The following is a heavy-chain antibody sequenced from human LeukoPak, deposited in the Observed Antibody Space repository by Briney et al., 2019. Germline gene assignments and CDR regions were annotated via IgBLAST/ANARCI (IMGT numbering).Heavy chain of an antibody. CDR1: GYTFTSYG. CDR3: ARAPYYYDSSGYSPFDY. V-gene: IGHV1-18*01. D-gene: IGHD3-22*01. CDR2: IRAYNGNT. Sequence: GGSLKLSCEASGYTFTSYGISWVRQAPGQGLEWMGCIRAYNGNTNYAQKLQGRVTMSTDTSTSTAYMELRSLRSDDTAVYYCARAPYYYDSSGYSPFDYWGQGTLVTVSS. J-gene: IGHJ4*02.